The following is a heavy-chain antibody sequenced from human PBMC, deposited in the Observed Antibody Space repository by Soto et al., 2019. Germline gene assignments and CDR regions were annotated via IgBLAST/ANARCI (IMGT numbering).Heavy chain of an antibody. CDR1: GRSISSVNYY. V-gene: IGHV4-30-4*01. CDR3: ARYGSFLCNRGSCPSPFAY. J-gene: IGHJ1*01. D-gene: IGHD2-15*01. CDR2: IYYSGST. Sequence: PSETLSLTCTVSGRSISSVNYYWSWIRQPPGKGLEWIGYIYYSGSTYYNPSLRSRVTISVDTSKNQFSLKLSSVTAADTAVYYCARYGSFLCNRGSCPSPFAYSGQRSLVPVSS.